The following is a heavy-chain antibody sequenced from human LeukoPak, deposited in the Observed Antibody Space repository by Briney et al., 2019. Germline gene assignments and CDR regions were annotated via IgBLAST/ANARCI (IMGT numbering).Heavy chain of an antibody. J-gene: IGHJ4*02. V-gene: IGHV4-59*08. Sequence: SETLSLTCTVSGRSISSYYWRWIRHPPGKGLGWIGYISYSGSTNYNPSIKSRVTISVDTSKNQFSLKLSSVTAADTVVYYCARSIVGVTTLDYWGQATLVTVSA. D-gene: IGHD1-26*01. CDR2: ISYSGST. CDR1: GRSISSYY. CDR3: ARSIVGVTTLDY.